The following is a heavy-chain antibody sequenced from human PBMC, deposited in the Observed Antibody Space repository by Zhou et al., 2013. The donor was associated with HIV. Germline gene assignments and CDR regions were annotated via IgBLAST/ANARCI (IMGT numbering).Heavy chain of an antibody. V-gene: IGHV1-69*05. Sequence: QVQLVQSGAEVKKPGSSVKVSCKASGGTFSSYAISWVRQAPGQGLEWMGGIIPIFGTANYAQKFQGRVTITTDESTSTAYMELSSLRSEDTAVYYCARPITGITGTTVRWFDPWGPGNPWSPSPQ. D-gene: IGHD1-7*01. CDR2: IIPIFGTA. CDR1: GGTFSSYA. J-gene: IGHJ5*02. CDR3: ARPITGITGTTVRWFDP.